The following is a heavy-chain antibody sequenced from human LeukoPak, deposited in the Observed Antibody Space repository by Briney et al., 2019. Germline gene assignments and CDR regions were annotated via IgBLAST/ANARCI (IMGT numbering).Heavy chain of an antibody. J-gene: IGHJ6*02. CDR3: ARDLREFIAAAGYYYYYGMDV. CDR1: GXSISSYY. V-gene: IGHV4-4*07. D-gene: IGHD6-13*01. CDR2: IYTSGST. Sequence: SSETLSLTWTVSGXSISSYYWSWIRQPAGKGLEGIGRIYTSGSTNYNPSLKSRATMSVATSKSQFSLKLSSVTAADTAVYYCARDLREFIAAAGYYYYYGMDVWGQGTTVTVSS.